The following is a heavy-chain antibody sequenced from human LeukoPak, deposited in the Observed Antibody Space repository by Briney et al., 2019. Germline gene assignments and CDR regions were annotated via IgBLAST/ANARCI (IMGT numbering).Heavy chain of an antibody. J-gene: IGHJ4*02. CDR2: INSDGSST. V-gene: IGHV3-74*01. CDR3: AKAGSIRLDY. CDR1: GFTFSSYW. D-gene: IGHD1-26*01. Sequence: GGSLRLSCAAPGFTFSSYWMHWVRQAPGKGLVWVSRINSDGSSTSYADSVRGRFPISRDNAKNTLYLQMNSLRAEDTAVYYCAKAGSIRLDYWGQGTLVTVSS.